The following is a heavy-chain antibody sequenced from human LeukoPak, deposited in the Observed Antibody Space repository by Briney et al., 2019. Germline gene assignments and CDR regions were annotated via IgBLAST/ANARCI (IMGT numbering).Heavy chain of an antibody. CDR1: GFTFSSYA. V-gene: IGHV3-23*01. CDR3: ARDSATVTSTSSWFDP. D-gene: IGHD4-17*01. J-gene: IGHJ5*02. CDR2: ITGSGGST. Sequence: GGSLRLSCAASGFTFSSYAMSWVRQAPGKGLEWVSAITGSGGSTYYADSVKGRFTISRDNSKNTLYLQMNRLRAEDTAVYYCARDSATVTSTSSWFDPWGQGTLVTVSS.